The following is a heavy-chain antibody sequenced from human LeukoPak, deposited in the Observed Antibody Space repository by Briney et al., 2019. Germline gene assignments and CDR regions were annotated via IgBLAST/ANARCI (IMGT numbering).Heavy chain of an antibody. D-gene: IGHD3-22*01. V-gene: IGHV1-18*01. CDR1: GYTFTSYV. Sequence: ASVKVSCKASGYTFTSYVISWVRQAPGQGLERMGWISAYNGNTNYAQKLQGRVTMTTDTATSTAYMELRSLRSDDTTVYYCARASTYYYDSSPVGYFDHWGQGTLVTVSS. J-gene: IGHJ4*02. CDR3: ARASTYYYDSSPVGYFDH. CDR2: ISAYNGNT.